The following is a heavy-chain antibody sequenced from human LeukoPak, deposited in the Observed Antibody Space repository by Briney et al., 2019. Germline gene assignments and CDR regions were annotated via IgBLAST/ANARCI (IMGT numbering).Heavy chain of an antibody. J-gene: IGHJ4*02. V-gene: IGHV4-39*01. CDR2: IYYSGST. D-gene: IGHD3-22*01. Sequence: SETLSLTCTVSGGSISSSSYYWGGIRQPPGKGLEWIGSIYYSGSTYYNPSLKSRVTISVDTSKNQFSLKLSSVTAADTAVYYCASTYAYITMITGLHWGQGTLVTVSS. CDR3: ASTYAYITMITGLH. CDR1: GGSISSSSYY.